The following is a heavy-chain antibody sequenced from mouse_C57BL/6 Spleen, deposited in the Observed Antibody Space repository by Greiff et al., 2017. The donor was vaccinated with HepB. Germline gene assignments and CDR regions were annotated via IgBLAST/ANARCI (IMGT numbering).Heavy chain of an antibody. Sequence: EVKLMESGAELVKPGASVKLSCTASGFNIKDYYMHWVKQRTEQGLEWIGRIDPEDGETKYAPKFQGKATITADTSSNTAYLQLSSLTSEDTAVYYCARVTTVVACYAMDYWGQGTSVTVSS. V-gene: IGHV14-2*01. J-gene: IGHJ4*01. D-gene: IGHD1-1*01. CDR3: ARVTTVVACYAMDY. CDR1: GFNIKDYY. CDR2: IDPEDGET.